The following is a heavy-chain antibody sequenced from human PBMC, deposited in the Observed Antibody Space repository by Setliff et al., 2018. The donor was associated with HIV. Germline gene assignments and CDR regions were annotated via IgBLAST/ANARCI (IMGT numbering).Heavy chain of an antibody. V-gene: IGHV4-38-2*01. D-gene: IGHD5-18*01. CDR3: ARGIYSYGYLFDY. CDR2: IYHSGST. J-gene: IGHJ4*02. Sequence: SETLSLTCAVSGYSISSGYYWGWIRQPPGKGLEWIGSIYHSGSTYNNPSLKSRVTISVDTSKNQFSLKLSSVTAADTAVYYCARGIYSYGYLFDYWGQGTLVTVSS. CDR1: GYSISSGYY.